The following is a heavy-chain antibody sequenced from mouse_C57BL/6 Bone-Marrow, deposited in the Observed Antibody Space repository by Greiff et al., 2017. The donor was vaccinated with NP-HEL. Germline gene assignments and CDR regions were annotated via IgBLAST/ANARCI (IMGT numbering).Heavy chain of an antibody. CDR1: GYAFSSYW. J-gene: IGHJ4*01. D-gene: IGHD2-3*01. CDR3: AKRWLLPYAMDY. Sequence: VQRVESGAELVKPGASVKISCKASGYAFSSYWMNWVKQRPGKGLEWIGQIYPGDGDTNYNGKFKGKATLTADKSSSTAYMQLSSLTSEDSAVYFCAKRWLLPYAMDYWGQGTSVTVSS. V-gene: IGHV1-80*01. CDR2: IYPGDGDT.